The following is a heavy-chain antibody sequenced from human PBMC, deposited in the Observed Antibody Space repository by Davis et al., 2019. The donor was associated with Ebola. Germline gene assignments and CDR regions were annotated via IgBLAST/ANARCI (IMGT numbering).Heavy chain of an antibody. CDR3: ARQESLYGHIDY. J-gene: IGHJ4*02. CDR1: GFTFTTYW. Sequence: GESLKISCSGSGFTFTTYWIAWARLMPGKGLERMGIIYAGDSDTRYSPYFEGHVTISVDRSITTAYLQWSSLKASDTAIYYCARQESLYGHIDYWGQGTLVTVSS. CDR2: IYAGDSDT. V-gene: IGHV5-51*01. D-gene: IGHD3-10*01.